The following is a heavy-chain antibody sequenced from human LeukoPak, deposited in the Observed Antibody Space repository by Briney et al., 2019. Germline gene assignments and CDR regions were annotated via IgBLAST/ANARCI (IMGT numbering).Heavy chain of an antibody. CDR1: GFTFSSYA. CDR2: ISSNGGST. Sequence: QPGGSLRLSCAASGFTFSSYAMHWVRQAPGKGLEYVSAISSNGGSTYYANSVKGRFTIPRDNSKNTLYLQMGSLRAEDMAVYYCASDTVTRGNDAFDIWGQGTMVTVSS. CDR3: ASDTVTRGNDAFDI. D-gene: IGHD4-11*01. V-gene: IGHV3-64*01. J-gene: IGHJ3*02.